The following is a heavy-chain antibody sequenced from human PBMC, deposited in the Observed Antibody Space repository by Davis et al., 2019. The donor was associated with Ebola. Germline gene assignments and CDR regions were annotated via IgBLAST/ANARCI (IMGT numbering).Heavy chain of an antibody. D-gene: IGHD1-26*01. CDR1: GYTFTGYY. CDR3: ARTIVGATTWAYFDY. Sequence: ASVKVSCKASGYTFTGYYMHWVRQAPGQGLEWMGIINPSGGSTSYAQKFQGRVTMTRDTSTSTVYMELSSLRSEDTAVYYCARTIVGATTWAYFDYWGQGTLVTVSS. CDR2: INPSGGST. J-gene: IGHJ4*02. V-gene: IGHV1-46*01.